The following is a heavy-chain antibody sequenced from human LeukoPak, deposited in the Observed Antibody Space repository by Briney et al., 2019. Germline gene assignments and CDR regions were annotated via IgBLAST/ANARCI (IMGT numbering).Heavy chain of an antibody. Sequence: SETLSLTCTVSGYSISSGYYWGWIRQPPGKGLEWIGSIYHSGSTYYNPSLKSRVTISVDTSKNQFSLKLSSVTAADTAVYYCARDAQYCSNGVCENWFDPWGQGTLVTVSS. D-gene: IGHD2-8*01. V-gene: IGHV4-38-2*02. CDR2: IYHSGST. CDR3: ARDAQYCSNGVCENWFDP. J-gene: IGHJ5*02. CDR1: GYSISSGYY.